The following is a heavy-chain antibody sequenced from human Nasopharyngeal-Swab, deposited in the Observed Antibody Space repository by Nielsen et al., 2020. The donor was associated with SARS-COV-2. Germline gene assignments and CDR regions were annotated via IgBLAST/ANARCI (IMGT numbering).Heavy chain of an antibody. V-gene: IGHV4-30-2*01. J-gene: IGHJ4*02. D-gene: IGHD6-6*01. CDR1: GGSISSGGYS. CDR2: IYHSGST. Sequence: SETLSLTCAVSGGSISSGGYSWSWIRQPPGKGLEWIGYIYHSGSTYYNPSLKSRVTISVDRSKNQFSLKLSSVTAADTAVYYCASLDIAAVYLDYWGQGTLVTVSS. CDR3: ASLDIAAVYLDY.